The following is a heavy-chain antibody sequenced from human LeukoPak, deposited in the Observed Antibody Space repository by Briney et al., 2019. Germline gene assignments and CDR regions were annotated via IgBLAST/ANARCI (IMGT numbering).Heavy chain of an antibody. CDR3: ARLYCSGGSCYGYYYYYMDV. Sequence: SETLSLTCTVSGGSISSSSYYWGWIRQPPGKGLEWIGSIHYSGSTYYNPSLKSRVTISVDTSKNQFSLKLSSVTAADTAVYYCARLYCSGGSCYGYYYYYMDVWGKGTTVTVSS. D-gene: IGHD2-15*01. CDR1: GGSISSSSYY. CDR2: IHYSGST. J-gene: IGHJ6*03. V-gene: IGHV4-39*01.